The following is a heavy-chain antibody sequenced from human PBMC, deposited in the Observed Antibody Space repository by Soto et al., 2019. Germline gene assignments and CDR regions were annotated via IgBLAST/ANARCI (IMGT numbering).Heavy chain of an antibody. CDR1: CGSISSYY. D-gene: IGHD3-10*01. CDR2: IYYSGST. J-gene: IGHJ4*02. CDR3: ARYDYYGSGSSHSDY. V-gene: IGHV4-59*01. Sequence: PSETLSLTCTVSCGSISSYYWSWIRQPPGKGLEWIGYIYYSGSTNYNPSLKSRVTISVDTSKNQFSLKLSSVTAADTAVYYCARYDYYGSGSSHSDYWGQGTLVTVSS.